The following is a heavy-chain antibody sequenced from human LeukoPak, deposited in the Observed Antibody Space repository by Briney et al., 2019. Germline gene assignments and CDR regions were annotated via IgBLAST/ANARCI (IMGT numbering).Heavy chain of an antibody. Sequence: SETLSLTXTVSGCSISSGYYWGWIRQPPGKGLEWIGSIYHSGSTYYNPSLKSRVTISVDTSKNQFSLKLSSVTAADTAVYYCARGILRYFDWPNWFDPWGQGTLVTVSS. CDR1: GCSISSGYY. D-gene: IGHD3-9*01. J-gene: IGHJ5*02. CDR3: ARGILRYFDWPNWFDP. CDR2: IYHSGST. V-gene: IGHV4-38-2*02.